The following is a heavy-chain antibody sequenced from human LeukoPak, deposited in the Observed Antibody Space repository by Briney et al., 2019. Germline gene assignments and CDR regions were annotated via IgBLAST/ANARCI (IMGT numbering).Heavy chain of an antibody. Sequence: ASVKVSCKASGYTFTNSGISWVRQAPGQGLEWMGWISAYNGNTNYAQKLQGRVTMTTDTSTSTAYMELRSLRSDDTAVYYCARDKEGGTVTAPGYWGQGTLVTVSS. CDR1: GYTFTNSG. CDR3: ARDKEGGTVTAPGY. D-gene: IGHD4-17*01. CDR2: ISAYNGNT. V-gene: IGHV1-18*01. J-gene: IGHJ4*02.